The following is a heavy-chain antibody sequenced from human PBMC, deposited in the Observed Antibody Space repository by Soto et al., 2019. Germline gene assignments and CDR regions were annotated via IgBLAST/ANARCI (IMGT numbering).Heavy chain of an antibody. CDR1: GGSVSSSTYY. CDR2: MYYGGST. J-gene: IGHJ4*02. D-gene: IGHD5-12*01. V-gene: IGHV4-61*01. Sequence: SETLSLTCTVSGGSVSSSTYYWTWIRQPPGKGLEWIGFMYYGGSTNYNPSLMSRVSISVDTSKNQFSLNLKSVTAADTAIYYCAREGTYSDFGWVGCWDPGTMVAVSS. CDR3: AREGTYSDFGWVGC.